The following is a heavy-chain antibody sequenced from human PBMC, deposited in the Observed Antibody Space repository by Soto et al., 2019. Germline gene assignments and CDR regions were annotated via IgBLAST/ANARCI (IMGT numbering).Heavy chain of an antibody. D-gene: IGHD3-10*01. CDR1: GVSLSSSSDY. J-gene: IGHJ4*02. V-gene: IGHV4-39*01. CDR2: IYYSGST. Sequence: ASETLSLTCTVSGVSLSSSSDYWGWIRQPPGKGLEWIGSIYYSGSTYYNPSLKSRVTISVDTSKNQFSLKLSSVTAADTAVYYCARSFYYGPGSYLENFDYRGQGTLVTVSS. CDR3: ARSFYYGPGSYLENFDY.